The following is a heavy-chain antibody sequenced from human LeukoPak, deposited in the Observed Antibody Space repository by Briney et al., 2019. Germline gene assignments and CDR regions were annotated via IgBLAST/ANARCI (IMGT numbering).Heavy chain of an antibody. D-gene: IGHD6-13*01. J-gene: IGHJ4*02. CDR2: IQYDGSNQ. V-gene: IGHV3-30*02. CDR1: RFTFSTYG. CDR3: AKFIAAPFYFDY. Sequence: GGSLRLSCAASRFTFSTYGMHWVRQAPGKGLEWVAYIQYDGSNQQYADSVKGRFTISRDNAKNSLYLQMNSLRAEDTAVYYCAKFIAAPFYFDYWGQGTLVTVSS.